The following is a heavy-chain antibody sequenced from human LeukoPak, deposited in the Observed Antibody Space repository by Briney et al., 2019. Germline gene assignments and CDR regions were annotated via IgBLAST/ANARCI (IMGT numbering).Heavy chain of an antibody. D-gene: IGHD4-11*01. CDR3: ARVEKTTFYYYRDV. J-gene: IGHJ6*03. CDR2: FYTSGST. Sequence: SETLPLTCSVSGGSIRSGTYYWSWIRQFAGKGLEWIGRFYTSGSTNYNPSLKSRVTISVDTSKNQFSLNLTSVTAADTAVYYCARVEKTTFYYYRDVWGKGTTVTVSS. CDR1: GGSIRSGTYY. V-gene: IGHV4-61*02.